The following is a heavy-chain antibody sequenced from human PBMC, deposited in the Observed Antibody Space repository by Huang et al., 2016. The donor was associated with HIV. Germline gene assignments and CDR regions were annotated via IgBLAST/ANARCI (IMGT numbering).Heavy chain of an antibody. D-gene: IGHD6-13*01. CDR1: GFTFSSYG. CDR2: ISNDAKTK. Sequence: QVQLVESGGGVVQPGRSLRISCAASGFTFSSYGMHWVRQAPGKGREWVAVISNDAKTKYYADSVKGRFSISRDNSKTTVYLQLNSLRVEDTAVYYCAKGGSAAAVLDFWGQGTLVTVSS. J-gene: IGHJ4*02. CDR3: AKGGSAAAVLDF. V-gene: IGHV3-30*18.